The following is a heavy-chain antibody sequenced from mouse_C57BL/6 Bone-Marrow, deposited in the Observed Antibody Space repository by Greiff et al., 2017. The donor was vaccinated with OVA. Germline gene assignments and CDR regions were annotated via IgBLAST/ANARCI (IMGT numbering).Heavy chain of an antibody. Sequence: QVHVKQPGAELVRPGSSVKLSCKASGYTFTSYWMDWVKQRPGQGLEWIGNIYPSDSETHYNQKFKDKATLTVDKSSSTAYMQLSSLTSEDSAVYYCAASNYVDYWGQGTSVTVSS. J-gene: IGHJ4*01. CDR3: AASNYVDY. V-gene: IGHV1-61*01. CDR2: IYPSDSET. D-gene: IGHD2-5*01. CDR1: GYTFTSYW.